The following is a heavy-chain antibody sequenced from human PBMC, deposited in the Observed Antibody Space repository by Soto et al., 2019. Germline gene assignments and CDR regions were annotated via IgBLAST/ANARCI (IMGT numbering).Heavy chain of an antibody. J-gene: IGHJ5*02. CDR2: INHSGST. CDR3: ARCARYSSSWIGSWFDP. V-gene: IGHV4-34*01. CDR1: GGSFSGYY. Sequence: SETLSLTCAVYGGSFSGYYWSWIRQPPGKGLEWIGEINHSGSTNYNPSLKSRVTISVDTSKNQFSLKLSSVTAADTAVYYCARCARYSSSWIGSWFDPWGQGTLVTVSS. D-gene: IGHD6-13*01.